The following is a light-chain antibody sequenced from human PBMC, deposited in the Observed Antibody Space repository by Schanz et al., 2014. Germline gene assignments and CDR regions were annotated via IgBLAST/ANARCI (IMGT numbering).Light chain of an antibody. Sequence: DIQMTQSPSSLSASVGDRVTITCRASQSISTYLNWYQQKPGKAPKLLIYAASSLQSGVPSRFSGSGSGTDFTLTISSLQPEDFATYYCQQGHSTPLTFGGGTKVEIQ. J-gene: IGKJ4*01. V-gene: IGKV1-39*01. CDR2: AAS. CDR1: QSISTY. CDR3: QQGHSTPLT.